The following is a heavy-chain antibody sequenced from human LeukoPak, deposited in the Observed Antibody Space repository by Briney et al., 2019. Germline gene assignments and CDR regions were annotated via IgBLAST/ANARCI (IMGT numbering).Heavy chain of an antibody. CDR1: GFTFSSYS. CDR3: ARYRRREFGFDY. V-gene: IGHV3-21*01. Sequence: WGSLRLSCAASGFTFSSYSMSWVRQTPGKGLEWVSSISSSSSYIYYADSVKGRFTISRDNAKNSLYLQMNSLRAEDTAVYYCARYRRREFGFDYWGQGTLVTVSS. CDR2: ISSSSSYI. D-gene: IGHD3-10*01. J-gene: IGHJ4*02.